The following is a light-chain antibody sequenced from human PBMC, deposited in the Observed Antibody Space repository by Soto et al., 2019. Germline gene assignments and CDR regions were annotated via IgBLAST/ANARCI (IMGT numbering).Light chain of an antibody. J-gene: IGKJ1*01. CDR2: AAS. CDR1: QSIDTY. V-gene: IGKV1-39*01. Sequence: DIQMTQSPSSLSASVGDRVTITCRASQSIDTYLNWYQRKPGKAPNVLIYAASTLQSGVPTRFSGSGSGTDFTLTISSLQPEDFATYYCQQSYSVPRTFGLGTKV. CDR3: QQSYSVPRT.